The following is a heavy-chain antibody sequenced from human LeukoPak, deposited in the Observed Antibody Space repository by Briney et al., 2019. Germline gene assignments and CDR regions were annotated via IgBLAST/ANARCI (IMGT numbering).Heavy chain of an antibody. CDR2: ISSSGSTI. CDR3: AKDRTGSSSWSFDY. CDR1: GFTFSDYY. V-gene: IGHV3-11*04. Sequence: PGGSLRLSCAASGFTFSDYYMSWIRQAPGKGLEWVSYISSSGSTIYYADSVKGRFTISRDNAKNSLYLQMNSLRAEDTAVYYCAKDRTGSSSWSFDYWGQGTLVTVSS. D-gene: IGHD6-13*01. J-gene: IGHJ4*02.